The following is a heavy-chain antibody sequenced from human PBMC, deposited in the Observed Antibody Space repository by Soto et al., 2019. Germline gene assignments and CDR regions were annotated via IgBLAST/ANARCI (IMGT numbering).Heavy chain of an antibody. CDR1: GGSISSGGYY. D-gene: IGHD3-9*01. CDR2: IYYSGST. V-gene: IGHV4-31*03. Sequence: PSETLSLTCTVSGGSISSGGYYWSWIRQHPGKGLEWIGYIYYSGSTYYNPSLKSRVTISVDTSKNQFSLKLSSVTAADTAVYYCASTGDILTGYYPLPVYWGQGTLVTVSS. CDR3: ASTGDILTGYYPLPVY. J-gene: IGHJ4*02.